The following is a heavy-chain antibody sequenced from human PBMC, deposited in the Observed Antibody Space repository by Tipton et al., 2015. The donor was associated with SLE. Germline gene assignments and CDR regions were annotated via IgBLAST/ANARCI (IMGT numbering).Heavy chain of an antibody. CDR1: GNSFTSYW. CDR3: ARRETGDNSGDAFDI. CDR2: IDPSDSYT. J-gene: IGHJ3*02. V-gene: IGHV5-10-1*01. D-gene: IGHD4-23*01. Sequence: QLVQSGAEVKKPGESLRISCKGSGNSFTSYWINWVRQMPGKGLEWMGRIDPSDSYTNYSPSFQGHVTFSADQSISTAYLQWSSLKASDTAMYYCARRETGDNSGDAFDIWGQGTMVTVSS.